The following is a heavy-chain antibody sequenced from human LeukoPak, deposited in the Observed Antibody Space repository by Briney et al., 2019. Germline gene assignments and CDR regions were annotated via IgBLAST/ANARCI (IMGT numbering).Heavy chain of an antibody. V-gene: IGHV3-7*01. CDR2: IKEVGSET. Sequence: GGSLRLSCAASGLTFSNYWMIWVRQAPGRGREGVANIKEVGSETAYVHSMTGRSTISTDNAKNSLYLQLNSLRGEDPDVYYCAREISSWYRTEGSFAPWGKGPLVPVSS. J-gene: IGHJ5*02. CDR3: AREISSWYRTEGSFAP. CDR1: GLTFSNYW. D-gene: IGHD6-13*01.